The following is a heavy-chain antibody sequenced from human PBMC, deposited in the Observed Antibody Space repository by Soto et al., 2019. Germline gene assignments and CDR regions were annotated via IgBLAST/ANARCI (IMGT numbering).Heavy chain of an antibody. J-gene: IGHJ6*02. V-gene: IGHV3-30-3*01. CDR3: ARDAYKVPAAIRSEAPSVLYYYGKDF. Sequence: QVQLVESGGGVVQPGRSLRLSCAASGFTFSSYAMHWVRQAPGKGLEWVAVISYDGSNKYYADSVKSRFTISRDNSKNTLYLQMNSLGAEDKGVYYCARDAYKVPAAIRSEAPSVLYYYGKDFWGQGTTVTVSS. CDR1: GFTFSSYA. CDR2: ISYDGSNK. D-gene: IGHD2-2*02.